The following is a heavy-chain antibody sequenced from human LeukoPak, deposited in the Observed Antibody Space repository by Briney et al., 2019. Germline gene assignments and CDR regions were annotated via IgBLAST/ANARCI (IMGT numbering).Heavy chain of an antibody. Sequence: GGSLRLSCAASGFSFSSNGMSWVRQAPGKGLEWVSALSGSGSITYYADSVKGRFTISRDNSKNTVFLQMNSLRVEDTAVYYCAKAGYSSSLPFDYWGQGTQVTAPS. V-gene: IGHV3-23*01. CDR2: LSGSGSIT. J-gene: IGHJ4*02. D-gene: IGHD6-13*01. CDR3: AKAGYSSSLPFDY. CDR1: GFSFSSNG.